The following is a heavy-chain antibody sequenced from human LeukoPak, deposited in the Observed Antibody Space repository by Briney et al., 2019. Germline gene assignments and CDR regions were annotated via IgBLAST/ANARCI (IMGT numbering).Heavy chain of an antibody. CDR2: IKQDGSEK. D-gene: IGHD6-13*01. V-gene: IGHV3-7*01. CDR1: GFTFSSYW. CDR3: AREAGYSSSWYRPDQYYFDY. J-gene: IGHJ4*02. Sequence: GGSLRLSCAASGFTFSSYWMSWVRQAPGKGLEWVANIKQDGSEKYYVDSVKGRFTISRDNAKNSLYLQMNSLRAEDTAVYYCAREAGYSSSWYRPDQYYFDYWGQGTLVTVSS.